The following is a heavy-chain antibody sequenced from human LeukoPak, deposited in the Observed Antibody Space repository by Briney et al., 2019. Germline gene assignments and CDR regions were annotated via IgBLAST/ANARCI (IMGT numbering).Heavy chain of an antibody. Sequence: GGSLRLSCAASGFAFRSYGMTWVRQAPGKGLEWVSSISSSSSYIYYADSVKGRFTISRDNAKNSLYLQMDSLRAEDTAVYYCARLIYCSSTSCTKRGAFDIWGQGTMVTVSS. D-gene: IGHD2-2*01. CDR2: ISSSSSYI. V-gene: IGHV3-21*01. J-gene: IGHJ3*02. CDR3: ARLIYCSSTSCTKRGAFDI. CDR1: GFAFRSYG.